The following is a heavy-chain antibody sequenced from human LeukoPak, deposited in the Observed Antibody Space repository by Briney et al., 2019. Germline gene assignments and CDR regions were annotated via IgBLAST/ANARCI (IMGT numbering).Heavy chain of an antibody. CDR1: GFTFSSYW. V-gene: IGHV3-74*01. J-gene: IGHJ5*02. Sequence: QTGGSLRLSCAASGFTFSSYWMHRVRQAPGKGLVWVSRINNDGSSTSYADSVKGRFTISRDNAKNTLYLQMNSLRAEDTAVYYCARPTKEGSSWYWWFDPWGQGTLVTVSS. D-gene: IGHD6-13*01. CDR3: ARPTKEGSSWYWWFDP. CDR2: INNDGSST.